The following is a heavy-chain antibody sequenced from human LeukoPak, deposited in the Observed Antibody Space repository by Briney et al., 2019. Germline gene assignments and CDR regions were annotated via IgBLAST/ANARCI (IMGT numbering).Heavy chain of an antibody. CDR1: GGSFSGYY. Sequence: SETLSLTCAVYGGSFSGYYWSWIRQPPGKGLEWIGEINHSGSTNYNPSLKSRVTISVDTSKNQFSLKVSSVTAADTAVYYCARVTTEHDYWGQGTLVTVSS. J-gene: IGHJ4*02. D-gene: IGHD4-11*01. CDR2: INHSGST. V-gene: IGHV4-34*01. CDR3: ARVTTEHDY.